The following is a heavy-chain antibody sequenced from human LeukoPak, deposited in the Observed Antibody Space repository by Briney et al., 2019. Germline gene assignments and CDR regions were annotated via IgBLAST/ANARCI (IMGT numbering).Heavy chain of an antibody. CDR2: ITSSGDAT. D-gene: IGHD3-22*01. CDR1: GFTFNIYS. Sequence: PGGSLRLSCAASGFTFNIYSMSWVRQAPEKGLEWVSSITSSGDATFYVDSVKDRFTISRDNSKNMLYLQMSRLRAEDTAVYYCAKDRPNYHESNGHYYRPNGDYWGQGTLVTVSS. V-gene: IGHV3-23*01. CDR3: AKDRPNYHESNGHYYRPNGDY. J-gene: IGHJ4*02.